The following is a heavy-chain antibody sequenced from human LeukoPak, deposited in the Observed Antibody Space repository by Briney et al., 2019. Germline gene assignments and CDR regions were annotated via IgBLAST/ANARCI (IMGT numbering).Heavy chain of an antibody. D-gene: IGHD4-17*01. CDR2: ISYDGSSK. V-gene: IGHV3-30*18. J-gene: IGHJ4*02. CDR1: GFTFSSYG. Sequence: PGRSLRLSCAASGFTFSSYGMHWVRQAPGKGLEWVAVISYDGSSKYYADSVKGRFTISRDNSKNTLFLQMNSLRADDTAVFYCAKDGGFYGENFDYWGQGPLVTVSS. CDR3: AKDGGFYGENFDY.